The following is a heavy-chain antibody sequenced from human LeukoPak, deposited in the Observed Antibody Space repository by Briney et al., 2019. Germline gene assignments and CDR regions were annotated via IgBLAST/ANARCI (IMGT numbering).Heavy chain of an antibody. CDR2: ISGSGGST. J-gene: IGHJ4*02. CDR1: GFTFSSYA. V-gene: IGHV3-23*01. CDR3: AKARLLRYFDWLGED. Sequence: GGSLRLSCAASGFTFSSYAMSWVRQAPGKGLEWVSAISGSGGSTYYADSVRGRFTISRDNSKNTLYLQMNSLRAEDTAVYYCAKARLLRYFDWLGEDWGQGTLVTVSS. D-gene: IGHD3-9*01.